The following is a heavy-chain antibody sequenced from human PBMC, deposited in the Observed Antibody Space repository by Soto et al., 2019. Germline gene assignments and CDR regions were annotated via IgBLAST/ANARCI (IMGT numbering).Heavy chain of an antibody. V-gene: IGHV4-4*02. Sequence: QVQLQESGPGLVKPSGTLSLTCVVSGVSITSTDWWSWVRQPPGKGLEWIGEIYHTGSTNYNPSLKSRVSISVDKSKNQFSLKLNSVTAADTALYYCARRIAGFQTTQVDFWGQGTLVTVSS. CDR3: ARRIAGFQTTQVDF. D-gene: IGHD4-17*01. CDR1: GVSITSTDW. CDR2: IYHTGST. J-gene: IGHJ4*02.